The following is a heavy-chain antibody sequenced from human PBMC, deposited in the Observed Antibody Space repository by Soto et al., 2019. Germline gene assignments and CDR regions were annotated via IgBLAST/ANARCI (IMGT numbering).Heavy chain of an antibody. CDR1: NGSISSSNW. J-gene: IGHJ2*01. CDR2: IYHSGST. CDR3: ASEGDYCDYGVWYFDL. Sequence: QVQLQESGPGLVKPSGTLSLTCAVSNGSISSSNWWSWVRQPPGKGLEWIGEIYHSGSTNYNPSLKSRVTISVDKSKNQFSLKLSSVTAADTAVYHCASEGDYCDYGVWYFDLWARGTLVTVSS. D-gene: IGHD4-17*01. V-gene: IGHV4-4*02.